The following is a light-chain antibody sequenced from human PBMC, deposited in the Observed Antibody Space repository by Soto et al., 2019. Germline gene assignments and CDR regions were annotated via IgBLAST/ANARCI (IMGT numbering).Light chain of an antibody. J-gene: IGKJ1*01. CDR1: QSISTY. CDR3: QQCYSSPRT. Sequence: DIQMTQSPSTLSASVGDRVTITCRASQSISTYLNWYQQKLGRAPTLLIYAASSLQSGVPSRFSGGGSGTDFTLTISSLQPEDFAMYFRQQCYSSPRTFGQGTKVDIK. V-gene: IGKV1-39*01. CDR2: AAS.